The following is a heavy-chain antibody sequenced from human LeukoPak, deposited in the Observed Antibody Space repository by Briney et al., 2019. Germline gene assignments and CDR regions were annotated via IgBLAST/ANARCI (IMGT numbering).Heavy chain of an antibody. Sequence: GRSLRLSCAASGFTFSSYAMHWVRQAPGKGLEWVAVISYDGSNKYYADSVKGRFTISRDNSKNTLYLQMNSLRAEDTAVYSCARDQSPFCPRCVFDMWGQGTMVIVSS. J-gene: IGHJ3*02. CDR3: ARDQSPFCPRCVFDM. D-gene: IGHD3-3*01. CDR1: GFTFSSYA. CDR2: ISYDGSNK. V-gene: IGHV3-30*04.